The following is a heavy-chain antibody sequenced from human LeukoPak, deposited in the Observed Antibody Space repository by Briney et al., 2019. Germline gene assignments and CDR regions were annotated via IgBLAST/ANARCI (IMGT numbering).Heavy chain of an antibody. D-gene: IGHD1-26*01. V-gene: IGHV4-34*01. Sequence: SETLSLTCASYGGSFSGYFWSWIRQPPGKGLEWIGEINHSGSTNYNPSLKSRVTISVDTSKNQFSLKLSSVTAADTAVYYCARILGATDIDPWGQGTLVTVSS. CDR1: GGSFSGYF. CDR3: ARILGATDIDP. J-gene: IGHJ5*02. CDR2: INHSGST.